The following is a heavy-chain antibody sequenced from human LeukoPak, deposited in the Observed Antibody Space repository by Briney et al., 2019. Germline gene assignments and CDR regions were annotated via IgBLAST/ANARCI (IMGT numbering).Heavy chain of an antibody. D-gene: IGHD4-23*01. CDR1: GGTFSSYA. V-gene: IGHV1-69*13. J-gene: IGHJ4*02. Sequence: SVKVSCKASGGTFSSYAISWVRQAPGQGLEWMGGIIPIFGTANYAQKFQGRITITADESTSTAYMELSSLRSEDTAVYYCARGWLAETTVVTPYNYWGQGTLVTVSS. CDR2: IIPIFGTA. CDR3: ARGWLAETTVVTPYNY.